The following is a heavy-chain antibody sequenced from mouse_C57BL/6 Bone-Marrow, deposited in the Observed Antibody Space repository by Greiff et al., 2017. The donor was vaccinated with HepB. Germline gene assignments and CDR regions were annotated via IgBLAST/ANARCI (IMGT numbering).Heavy chain of an antibody. V-gene: IGHV7-3*01. D-gene: IGHD1-2*01. J-gene: IGHJ1*03. CDR2: IRNKANGYTK. CDR3: ARYTTTAGYFDV. Sequence: EVQLVESGGGLVQPGGSLSLSCAASGFTFTDYYMSWVRQPPGKELEWLGFIRNKANGYTKEYSASVKGRFTISRDNSQSILYLQMNALRAEDSATYYCARYTTTAGYFDVWGTGTTVTVSS. CDR1: GFTFTDYY.